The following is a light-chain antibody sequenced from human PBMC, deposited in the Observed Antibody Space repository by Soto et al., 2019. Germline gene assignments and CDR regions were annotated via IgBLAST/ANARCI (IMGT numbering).Light chain of an antibody. Sequence: EMVLTQSPGTLSLSPGERATLSCRASRSVSSTDLAWYQQKPGQAPRLLIYGAYRRATGIPVRFSGSGSGTDFTLTINRLEPEDFAVYYCQQYGRSPPYTFGQGTKLEIK. V-gene: IGKV3-20*01. CDR2: GAY. CDR1: RSVSSTD. CDR3: QQYGRSPPYT. J-gene: IGKJ2*01.